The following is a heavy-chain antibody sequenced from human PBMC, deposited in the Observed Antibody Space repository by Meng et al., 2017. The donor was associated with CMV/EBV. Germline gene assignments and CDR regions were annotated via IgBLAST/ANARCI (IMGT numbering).Heavy chain of an antibody. CDR1: GYTFTSYD. V-gene: IGHV1-8*01. Sequence: ASVKVSCKASGYTFTSYDINWVRQATGQGLEWMGWMNPNSGNTGYAQKFQGRVTMTRNTSTSTAYMELSSLRSEDTAVYYCARGTVLRFLEWLVRGGYFDYWGQGTLVTVSS. CDR2: MNPNSGNT. D-gene: IGHD3-3*01. CDR3: ARGTVLRFLEWLVRGGYFDY. J-gene: IGHJ4*02.